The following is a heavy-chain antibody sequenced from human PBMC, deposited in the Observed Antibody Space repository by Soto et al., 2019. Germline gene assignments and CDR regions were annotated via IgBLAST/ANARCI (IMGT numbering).Heavy chain of an antibody. J-gene: IGHJ3*02. CDR1: GDSIRSFY. D-gene: IGHD6-19*01. V-gene: IGHV4-4*07. CDR3: ARDQRSYNSGAQDI. CDR2: INTSGNT. Sequence: SETLSLTCTVSGDSIRSFYWSWIRQPAGKALEWIGRINTSGNTNYSPSLNSRVTMTLDTSKNQFSLKLSSVTAADTAVYYCARDQRSYNSGAQDIWGQGTTVTVSS.